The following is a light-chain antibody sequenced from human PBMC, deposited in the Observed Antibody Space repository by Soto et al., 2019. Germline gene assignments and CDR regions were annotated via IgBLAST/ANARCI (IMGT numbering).Light chain of an antibody. Sequence: EIVMTQSPATLSVSPGERATLSFRASQSVSSNLAWYQQKPGQAPRLLIYGASTRATGIPARFSGSGSGTEFTLTISSLQSEDCAVYYCQQYNNWPSYTFGQGTKLEIK. CDR2: GAS. CDR1: QSVSSN. J-gene: IGKJ2*01. V-gene: IGKV3-15*01. CDR3: QQYNNWPSYT.